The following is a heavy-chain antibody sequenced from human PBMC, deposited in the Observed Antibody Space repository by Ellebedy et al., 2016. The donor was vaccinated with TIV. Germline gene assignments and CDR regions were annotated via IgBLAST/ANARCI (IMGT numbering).Heavy chain of an antibody. CDR2: IIPIFGTA. CDR3: ARALGSYYFDY. V-gene: IGHV1-69*05. CDR1: GGTFSSYA. J-gene: IGHJ4*02. Sequence: SVKVSXXASGGTFSSYAISWVRQAPGQGLEWMGGIIPIFGTANYAQKFQGRVTMTRDTSTSTVYMELSSLRSEDTAVYYCARALGSYYFDYWGQGTLVTVSS. D-gene: IGHD1-26*01.